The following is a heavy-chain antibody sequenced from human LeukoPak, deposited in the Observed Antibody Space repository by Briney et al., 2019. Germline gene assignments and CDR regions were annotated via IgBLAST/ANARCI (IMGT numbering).Heavy chain of an antibody. D-gene: IGHD3-10*01. V-gene: IGHV4-59*01. J-gene: IGHJ4*02. CDR3: ARVGRGSGTYQSYYFDY. CDR1: GGSISGYY. Sequence: SETLSLTCTVSGGSISGYYWSWIRQPPGKGLEWIGYIYYSGSTNYNPSLKSRATISLDTSKNQFSLKLTSVTAADTAVYYCARVGRGSGTYQSYYFDYWGQGTLVTVSS. CDR2: IYYSGST.